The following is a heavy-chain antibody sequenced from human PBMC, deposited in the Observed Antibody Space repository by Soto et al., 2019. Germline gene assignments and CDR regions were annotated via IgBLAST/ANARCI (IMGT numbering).Heavy chain of an antibody. CDR3: ARVVHGPQQLWFGELFPSQNYYYYGMDV. CDR2: MNPHSGNT. CDR1: GYTFTSYD. J-gene: IGHJ6*02. Sequence: ASVKVSCKASGYTFTSYDINWVRQPTGQGLEWLGWMNPHSGNTGYAQKFQGRVTMTRNTSISTAYMELSSLRSEDTAVYYCARVVHGPQQLWFGELFPSQNYYYYGMDVWGQGTTVTVSS. V-gene: IGHV1-8*01. D-gene: IGHD3-10*01.